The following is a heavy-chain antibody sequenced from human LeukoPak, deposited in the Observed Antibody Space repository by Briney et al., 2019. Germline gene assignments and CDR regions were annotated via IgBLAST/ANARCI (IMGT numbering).Heavy chain of an antibody. Sequence: PGGSLRLSCAASGFTFSSYSMNWVRQAPGKGLEWVSYISSSSSTIYYADSVKGRFTISRDNANNSLYLQMNSLRAGDTAVYYCARENFPAYFDYWGQGTLVTVSS. CDR1: GFTFSSYS. J-gene: IGHJ4*02. CDR2: ISSSSSTI. CDR3: ARENFPAYFDY. V-gene: IGHV3-48*01.